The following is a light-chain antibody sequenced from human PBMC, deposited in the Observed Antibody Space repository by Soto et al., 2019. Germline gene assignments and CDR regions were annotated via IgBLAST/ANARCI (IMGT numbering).Light chain of an antibody. CDR3: SSYTTSGTYV. V-gene: IGLV2-14*01. J-gene: IGLJ1*01. Sequence: LTHPASVSGSPGQSITISCTGTSSDVGGYNYVSWYQQHPGKAPKLMISEVSHRPSGVSNRFSGSKSGNTASLTISGLQAEDEADYYCSSYTTSGTYVFGAGTKVTVL. CDR1: SSDVGGYNY. CDR2: EVS.